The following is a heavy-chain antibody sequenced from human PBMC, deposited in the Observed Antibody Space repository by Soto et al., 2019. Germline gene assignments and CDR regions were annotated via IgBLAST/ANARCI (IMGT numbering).Heavy chain of an antibody. CDR1: GFKISSSS. V-gene: IGHV3-48*01. CDR2: ISDSGSNT. J-gene: IGHJ4*02. D-gene: IGHD3-22*01. CDR3: ARLKRYYYDSSGYYFDY. Sequence: GGSLRLSCAAFGFKISSSSMNCVRQAPGRGLEWFAYISDSGSNTLYADSVKGRFTVSRDTAKNTLYLQMNSLRAEDTAVYYCARLKRYYYDSSGYYFDYWGQGTLVTVSS.